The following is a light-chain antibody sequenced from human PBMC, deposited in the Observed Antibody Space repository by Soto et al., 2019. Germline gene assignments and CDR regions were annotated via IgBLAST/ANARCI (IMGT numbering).Light chain of an antibody. CDR1: QSISTY. CDR3: QEYNKWPPFMYT. V-gene: IGKV3-15*01. CDR2: GAS. Sequence: EIVMTQSPATLSVSPGERATLSCRASQSISTYLAWYQHKPGQAPRLLIYGASIRATGIPARFSGTGSGTEFTLTISSLQSEDFAVYYCQEYNKWPPFMYTFGQGTKVDIK. J-gene: IGKJ2*01.